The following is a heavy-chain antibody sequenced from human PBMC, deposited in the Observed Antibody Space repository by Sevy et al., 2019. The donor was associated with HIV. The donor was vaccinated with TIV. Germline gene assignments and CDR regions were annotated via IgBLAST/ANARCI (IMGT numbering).Heavy chain of an antibody. CDR1: GASISSSGYY. CDR2: IRYSGST. J-gene: IGHJ4*01. CDR3: AGPILTYRSGWSYYDH. V-gene: IGHV4-39*01. Sequence: SETLSLTCTVSGASISSSGYYWGWIRQPPGKGLEWIASIRYSGSTYYNPSLRSRVTISADASKNQFSLKLNSVTAADTAVYYCAGPILTYRSGWSYYDHCGQEPWSPSPQ. D-gene: IGHD6-19*01.